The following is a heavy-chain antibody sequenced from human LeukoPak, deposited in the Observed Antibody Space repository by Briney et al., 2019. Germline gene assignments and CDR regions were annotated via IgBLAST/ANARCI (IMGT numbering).Heavy chain of an antibody. V-gene: IGHV4-34*01. Sequence: SETLSLTCAVYGGSFSGYYWSWIRQPPGKGLEWMGEINHSGITNYNPSLKSRVNISVATSKNQSSLKLRSVTAADTAVYYCARRSVDFWSGYYTSPRRLGFDPWGQGTLVTVSS. J-gene: IGHJ5*02. CDR3: ARRSVDFWSGYYTSPRRLGFDP. CDR2: INHSGIT. D-gene: IGHD3-3*01. CDR1: GGSFSGYY.